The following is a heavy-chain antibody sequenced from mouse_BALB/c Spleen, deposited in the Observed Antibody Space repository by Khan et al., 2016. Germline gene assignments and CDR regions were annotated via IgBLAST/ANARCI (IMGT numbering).Heavy chain of an antibody. V-gene: IGHV4-1*02. CDR1: GFDFSRYW. Sequence: EVQLLESGGGLVQPGGSLKLSCAASGFDFSRYWMSWVRPAPGNGLDWIGEINPDSSTINYPPSLKDKFLISRDHAKNTLYLQMSKVRSEDTVLFYSTKPIYYYGSNCFDVWSAGTTVTVSS. CDR3: TKPIYYYGSNCFDV. J-gene: IGHJ1*01. D-gene: IGHD1-1*01. CDR2: INPDSSTI.